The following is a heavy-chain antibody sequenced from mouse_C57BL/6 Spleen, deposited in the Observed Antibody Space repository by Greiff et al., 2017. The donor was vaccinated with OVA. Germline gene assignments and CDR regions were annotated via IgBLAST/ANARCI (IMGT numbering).Heavy chain of an antibody. Sequence: EVMLVESGGGLVKPGGSLKLSCAASGFTFSDYGMHWVRQAPEKGLEWVAYISSGSSTIYYADTVKGRFTISRDNAKNTLFLQMTSLRSEDTAMYYCARAGLGGFAYWGQGTLVTVSA. J-gene: IGHJ3*01. V-gene: IGHV5-17*01. D-gene: IGHD4-1*01. CDR1: GFTFSDYG. CDR2: ISSGSSTI. CDR3: ARAGLGGFAY.